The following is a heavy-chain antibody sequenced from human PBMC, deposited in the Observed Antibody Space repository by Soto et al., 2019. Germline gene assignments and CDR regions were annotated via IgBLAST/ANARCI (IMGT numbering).Heavy chain of an antibody. J-gene: IGHJ4*02. CDR1: GFTFSSYW. Sequence: EVQLVESGGGLVQPGGSLRLSCTASGFTFSSYWMTWVRQAPGKGLVWVATIKQDGSEKYYVDSLKGRFTISRDNAKNSLYLQVNSLRAEDTAIYYCARDGSDNYYDFGRDNYWGQGTLVTVSS. CDR2: IKQDGSEK. V-gene: IGHV3-7*01. D-gene: IGHD3-10*01. CDR3: ARDGSDNYYDFGRDNY.